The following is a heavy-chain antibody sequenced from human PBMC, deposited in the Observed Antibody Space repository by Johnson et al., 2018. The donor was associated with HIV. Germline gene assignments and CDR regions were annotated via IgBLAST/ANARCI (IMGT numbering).Heavy chain of an antibody. D-gene: IGHD4-11*01. Sequence: VQLVESGGGLAQPGRSLRLSCAASGFTFDDYAMHWVRQAPGKGLEWVSGISWNSGSIAYADSVKGRFAISRDNAKNSLYVQMNSLRAEDTAVYYCVKVLFGHRLTVTESGFDIWGQGTMVTVSS. J-gene: IGHJ3*02. CDR3: VKVLFGHRLTVTESGFDI. CDR2: ISWNSGSI. CDR1: GFTFDDYA. V-gene: IGHV3-9*01.